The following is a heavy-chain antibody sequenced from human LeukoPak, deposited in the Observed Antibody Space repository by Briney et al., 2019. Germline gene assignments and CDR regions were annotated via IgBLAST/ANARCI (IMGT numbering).Heavy chain of an antibody. J-gene: IGHJ4*02. CDR1: GFTFSSYS. Sequence: GGSLRLSCAASGFTFSSYSMNWVRQAPGKGLEWVAVISYDGSNKYYADSVKGRFTISRDNSKNTLYLQMNSLRAEDTAVYYCAREGSSGWYPAYWGQGTLVTVSS. CDR2: ISYDGSNK. D-gene: IGHD6-19*01. V-gene: IGHV3-30*03. CDR3: AREGSSGWYPAY.